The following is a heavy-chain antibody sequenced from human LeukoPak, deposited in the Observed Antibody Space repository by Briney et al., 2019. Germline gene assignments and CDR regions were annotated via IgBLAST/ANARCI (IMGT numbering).Heavy chain of an antibody. CDR3: ARVSVQVEFGGLDY. CDR1: GGSISSSNW. CDR2: IYHSGST. J-gene: IGHJ4*02. V-gene: IGHV4-4*02. Sequence: PSETLSLTCAVSGGSISSSNWWSWVRQPPGKGLEWIGEIYHSGSTNYNPSLKSRVTISVDKSKNQFSLKLSSVTAADTAVYYCARVSVQVEFGGLDYWGQGTLVTVSS. D-gene: IGHD3-3*01.